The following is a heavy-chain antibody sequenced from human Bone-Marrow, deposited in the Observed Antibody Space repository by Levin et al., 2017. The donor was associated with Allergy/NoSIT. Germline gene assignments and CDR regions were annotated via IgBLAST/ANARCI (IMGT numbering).Heavy chain of an antibody. CDR3: ARGRRWRGGATTVVTREFDC. Sequence: GESLKISCKASGYPFISYDINWVRQAPGQGLEWMGWMNPNSGHTGSAQKFQGRFIMTRDTSINTVSMELSGLRPEDNAVEFCARGRRWRGGATTVVTREFDCWGQGTLVTVSS. CDR2: MNPNSGHT. CDR1: GYPFISYD. J-gene: IGHJ4*02. V-gene: IGHV1-8*01. D-gene: IGHD4-23*01.